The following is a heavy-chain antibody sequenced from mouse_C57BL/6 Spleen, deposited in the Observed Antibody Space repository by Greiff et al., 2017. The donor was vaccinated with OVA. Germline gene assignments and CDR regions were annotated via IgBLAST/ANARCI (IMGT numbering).Heavy chain of an antibody. Sequence: QVQLQQSGPELVKPGASVKISCKASGYAFSSSWMNWVKRRPGKGLEWIGRIYPGDGDTNYNGKFKGKATLTADKSSSTAYMQLSSLTSEDSAVYFCARRGGTTGYFDVWGTGTTVTVSS. D-gene: IGHD3-3*01. CDR2: IYPGDGDT. CDR3: ARRGGTTGYFDV. V-gene: IGHV1-82*01. J-gene: IGHJ1*03. CDR1: GYAFSSSW.